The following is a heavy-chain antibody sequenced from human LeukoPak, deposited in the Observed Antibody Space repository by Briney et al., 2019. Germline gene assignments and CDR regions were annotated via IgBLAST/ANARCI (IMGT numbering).Heavy chain of an antibody. Sequence: ASVKVSCKASGGTFSSYAISWVRQAPGQGLEWMRGIIPIFGTANYAQKFQGRVTITADKSTSTAYMELSSLRSEDTAVYYCARAGNGDLIDYWGQGTLVTVSS. CDR2: IIPIFGTA. J-gene: IGHJ4*02. CDR1: GGTFSSYA. D-gene: IGHD4-17*01. CDR3: ARAGNGDLIDY. V-gene: IGHV1-69*06.